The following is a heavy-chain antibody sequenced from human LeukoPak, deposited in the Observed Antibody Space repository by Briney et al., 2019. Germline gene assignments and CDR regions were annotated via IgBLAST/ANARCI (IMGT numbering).Heavy chain of an antibody. CDR2: IIPIFGTA. CDR3: ASDLYSSGWPQAFDI. D-gene: IGHD6-19*01. V-gene: IGHV1-69*13. J-gene: IGHJ3*02. CDR1: GGTFSSYA. Sequence: ASVKVSCKASGGTFSSYAISWVRQAPGQGLEWMGGIIPIFGTANYAQKFQGRVTITADESTSTAYMELSSLRSEDTAVYYCASDLYSSGWPQAFDIWGQGTMVTVSS.